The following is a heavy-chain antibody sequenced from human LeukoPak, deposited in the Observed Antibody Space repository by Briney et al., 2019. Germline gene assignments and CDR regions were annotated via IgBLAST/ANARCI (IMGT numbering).Heavy chain of an antibody. Sequence: GESLKISCKASGYSFTSYWIGWVRQMPGKGLEWMGFIYPGDSDTKYSPSFQGQVTISADKSTSTVYLQWSSLKASDTAMYYCARLHVPGATDYWYFDLWGRGTLVTVSS. CDR3: ARLHVPGATDYWYFDL. V-gene: IGHV5-51*01. CDR1: GYSFTSYW. J-gene: IGHJ2*01. D-gene: IGHD2-2*01. CDR2: IYPGDSDT.